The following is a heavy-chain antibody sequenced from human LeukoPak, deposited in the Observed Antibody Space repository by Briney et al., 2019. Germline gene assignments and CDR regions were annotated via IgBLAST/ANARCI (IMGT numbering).Heavy chain of an antibody. D-gene: IGHD3-22*01. CDR3: ARRPYSYDSRGYF. CDR1: GGSISSSSYY. CDR2: IYYSART. J-gene: IGHJ4*02. V-gene: IGHV4-39*01. Sequence: SETLSLTCTVSGGSISSSSYYWGWIRQPPWKGLEWIGSIYYSARTSYNPSIKSPLTISVDTSTSQFSLKLSSVTAADTAVYYCARRPYSYDSRGYFWGQGTLVTVSS.